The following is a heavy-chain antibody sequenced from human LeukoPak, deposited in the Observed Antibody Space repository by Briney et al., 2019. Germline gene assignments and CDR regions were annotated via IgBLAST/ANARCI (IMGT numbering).Heavy chain of an antibody. J-gene: IGHJ6*04. CDR1: GFTFSSYE. Sequence: GGSLRLSCAASGFTFSSYEMNWVRQAPGKGLEWISYISASGTVTHYADSVEGRFTISRDNAKNSLYLQMNSLRAEDTAVYYCAELGITMIGGVWGKGTTVTISS. V-gene: IGHV3-48*03. D-gene: IGHD3-10*02. CDR3: AELGITMIGGV. CDR2: ISASGTVT.